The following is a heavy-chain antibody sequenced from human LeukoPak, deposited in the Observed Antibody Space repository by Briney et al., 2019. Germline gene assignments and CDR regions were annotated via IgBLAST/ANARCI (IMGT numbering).Heavy chain of an antibody. D-gene: IGHD2-21*01. V-gene: IGHV3-64*01. CDR1: GFTFSSYA. CDR2: ISSNGGST. Sequence: GGSLRLSCAASGFTFSSYAMHWVRQAPGKGLEYVSAISSNGGSTYYANSVKGRFTISRHNSKNTLYLQMGSLRAEDMAVYYCAREEEGGDFDYWGQGTLVTVSS. CDR3: AREEEGGDFDY. J-gene: IGHJ4*02.